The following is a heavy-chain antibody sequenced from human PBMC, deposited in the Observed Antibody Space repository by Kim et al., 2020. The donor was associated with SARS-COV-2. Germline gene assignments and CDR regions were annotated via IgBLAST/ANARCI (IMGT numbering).Heavy chain of an antibody. CDR2: ISSSSSYI. CDR3: ARGLAVATRFQEIDY. CDR1: GFTFSSYS. V-gene: IGHV3-21*01. D-gene: IGHD5-12*01. Sequence: GGSLRLSCAASGFTFSSYSMNWVRQAPGKGLEWVSSISSSSSYIYYADSVKGRFTISRDNAKNSLYLQMNSLRAEDTAVYYCARGLAVATRFQEIDYWGQGTLVTVSS. J-gene: IGHJ4*02.